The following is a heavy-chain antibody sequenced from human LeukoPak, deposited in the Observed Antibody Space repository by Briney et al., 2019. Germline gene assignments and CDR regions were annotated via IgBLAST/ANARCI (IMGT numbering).Heavy chain of an antibody. Sequence: GASVKVSCKASGHTFTGYYMHWMRQAPGQGPEWMGWINPNSGDTNYAQKFQGRVTMTRDTSISTAYMELSRLRSDDTAVYYCARDLSYYGSGSYYFDYWGQGTLVTVSS. CDR1: GHTFTGYY. D-gene: IGHD3-10*01. CDR2: INPNSGDT. J-gene: IGHJ4*02. CDR3: ARDLSYYGSGSYYFDY. V-gene: IGHV1-2*02.